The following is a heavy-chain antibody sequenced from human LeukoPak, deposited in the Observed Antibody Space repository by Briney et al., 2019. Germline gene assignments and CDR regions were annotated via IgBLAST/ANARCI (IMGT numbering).Heavy chain of an antibody. Sequence: SVKVSCKASGGTFSSYAISWVRQAPGQGLEWMGGIIPIFGTANYAQKFQGRVTITTDESTSTAYMELSSLRSGDTAVYYCARAYCGGDCYPPLYDYWGQGTLVTVSS. D-gene: IGHD2-21*02. CDR3: ARAYCGGDCYPPLYDY. J-gene: IGHJ4*02. CDR1: GGTFSSYA. CDR2: IIPIFGTA. V-gene: IGHV1-69*05.